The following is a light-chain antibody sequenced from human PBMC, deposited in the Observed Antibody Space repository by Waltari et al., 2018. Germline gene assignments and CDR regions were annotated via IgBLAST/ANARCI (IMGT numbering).Light chain of an antibody. CDR1: QSSSDY. V-gene: IGKV1-39*01. CDR3: QQSYS. Sequence: DIQMTQSPSSLSASVGDRVTITCRASQSSSDYLNWYQQKPGKAPKLLIYAASTLQSGVPSRFIGSGSGTDFALTISSLQPEDFATYYCQQSYSFGQGTRLEIK. CDR2: AAS. J-gene: IGKJ5*01.